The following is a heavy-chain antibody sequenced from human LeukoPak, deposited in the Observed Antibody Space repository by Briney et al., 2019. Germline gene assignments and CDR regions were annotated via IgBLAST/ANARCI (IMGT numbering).Heavy chain of an antibody. D-gene: IGHD4-11*01. V-gene: IGHV4-31*03. CDR3: AREIRGNYVGYYYYYYMDV. CDR1: GGSISSGGYY. CDR2: IYYSGST. J-gene: IGHJ6*03. Sequence: PSRTLSLTCTVSGGSISSGGYYWSWIRQYPGKGLEWIGYIYYSGSTYYNPSLKSRVTISVDTSKNQFSLKLSSMTAADTAVYYCAREIRGNYVGYYYYYYMDVWGKGTTVTVSS.